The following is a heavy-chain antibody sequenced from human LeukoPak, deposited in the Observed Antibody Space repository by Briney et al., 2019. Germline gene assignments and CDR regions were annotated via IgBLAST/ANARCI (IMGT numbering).Heavy chain of an antibody. CDR2: INHSGST. V-gene: IGHV4-34*01. Sequence: SETLSLTCAVYGGSFSGYYWSWIRQPPGKGLEWIGEINHSGSTNYNPSLKSRVTISVDTSKNQFSLKLSSVTAADTAVYYCARGAYYYDSSGYLPGDYWSQGTLVTVSS. D-gene: IGHD3-22*01. J-gene: IGHJ4*02. CDR1: GGSFSGYY. CDR3: ARGAYYYDSSGYLPGDY.